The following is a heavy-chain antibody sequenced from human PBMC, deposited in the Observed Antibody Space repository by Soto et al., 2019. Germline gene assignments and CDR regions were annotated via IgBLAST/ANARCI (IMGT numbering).Heavy chain of an antibody. J-gene: IGHJ4*02. CDR3: TPLGFSVVGATPDY. CDR2: IKKKSDGGTT. V-gene: IGHV3-15*01. CDR1: GFTFSNAW. Sequence: GGSLRLSCAASGFTFSNAWMNWVRQAPGKGLEWVGRIKKKSDGGTTDYAAPVEGRFRISRDDAIKNLYLEMNSLQIDDTAVYYCTPLGFSVVGATPDYWGRGTLVTVSS. D-gene: IGHD1-26*01.